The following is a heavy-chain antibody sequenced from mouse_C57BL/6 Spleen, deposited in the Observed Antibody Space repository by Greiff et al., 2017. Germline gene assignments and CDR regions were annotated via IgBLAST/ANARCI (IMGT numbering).Heavy chain of an antibody. CDR2: IHPNSGST. D-gene: IGHD1-1*01. V-gene: IGHV1-64*01. Sequence: QVQLKQPGAELVKPGASVKLSCKASGYTFTSYWMHWVKQRPGQGLEWIGMIHPNSGSTNYNEKFKSKATLTVDKSSSTAYMQLSSLTAEDSAVYYCASDYYERAMDYWGQGTSVTVSS. J-gene: IGHJ4*01. CDR1: GYTFTSYW. CDR3: ASDYYERAMDY.